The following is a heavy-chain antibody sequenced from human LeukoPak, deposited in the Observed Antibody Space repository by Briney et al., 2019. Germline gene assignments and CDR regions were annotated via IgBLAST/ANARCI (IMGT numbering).Heavy chain of an antibody. V-gene: IGHV1-2*02. D-gene: IGHD3-22*01. CDR3: ARDQDSSGRNWFDP. J-gene: IGHJ5*02. CDR2: INPNSGGT. CDR1: GYTFTGYY. Sequence: ASVKVSCKASGYTFTGYYMHWVRQAPGQGLEWMGWINPNSGGTNYAQKFQGRVTMTRDTSISTAYMELSRLRSDDTAVYYCARDQDSSGRNWFDPWGQGTLVTVSP.